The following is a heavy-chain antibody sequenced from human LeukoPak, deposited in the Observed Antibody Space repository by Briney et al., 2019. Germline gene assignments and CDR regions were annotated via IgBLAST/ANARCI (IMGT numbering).Heavy chain of an antibody. Sequence: ASVKVSCKASGYTFTGYYMHWVRQAPGQGLEWMGWINPNSGGTNYAQKFQDRVTMTRDTSISTAYMELSRLRSDDTAVYYCARGGEQQLVLSWFDPWGQGTLVTVSS. CDR3: ARGGEQQLVLSWFDP. V-gene: IGHV1-2*02. CDR1: GYTFTGYY. J-gene: IGHJ5*02. D-gene: IGHD6-13*01. CDR2: INPNSGGT.